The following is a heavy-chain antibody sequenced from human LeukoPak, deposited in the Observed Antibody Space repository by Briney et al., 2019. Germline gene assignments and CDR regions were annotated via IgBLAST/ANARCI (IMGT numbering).Heavy chain of an antibody. V-gene: IGHV1-69*05. J-gene: IGHJ4*02. D-gene: IGHD3-9*01. CDR2: IIPIFGTA. CDR1: GGTFSSYA. Sequence: SVKVSCTASGGTFSSYAISWVRQAPGQGLEWMGRIIPIFGTANYAQKFQGRVTITTDESTSTAYMELSSLRSEDTAVYYCAIREYDILTGYYETPIDYWGQGTLVTVSS. CDR3: AIREYDILTGYYETPIDY.